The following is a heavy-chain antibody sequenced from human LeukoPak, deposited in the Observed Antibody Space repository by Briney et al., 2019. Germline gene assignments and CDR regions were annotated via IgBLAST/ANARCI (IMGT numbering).Heavy chain of an antibody. D-gene: IGHD4-17*01. V-gene: IGHV1-2*02. CDR3: ARGDDYGDFFDY. Sequence: ASVKVSCKTSGYTFTAYYMHWVRQAPGQELEWMGWINPNSGGTNYAQKFQGRVTMTRDTSISTAYMELSRLRSDDTAVYYCARGDDYGDFFDYWGQGTLVTVSS. CDR2: INPNSGGT. J-gene: IGHJ4*02. CDR1: GYTFTAYY.